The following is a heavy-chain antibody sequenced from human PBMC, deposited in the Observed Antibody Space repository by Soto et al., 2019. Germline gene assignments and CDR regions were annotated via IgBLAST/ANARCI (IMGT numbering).Heavy chain of an antibody. CDR1: GFSLSTSDVG. J-gene: IGHJ4*02. CDR2: IYWDDDN. D-gene: IGHD6-6*01. CDR3: AHSKYSRSSFDY. V-gene: IGHV2-5*02. Sequence: SGPTLVNPTQTLTLTCTFSGFSLSTSDVGVGWIRQPPGKALEWLALIYWDDDNRYSPSLKSRLTITKDTSKNQVVLTLTNMEPVDTATSYCAHSKYSRSSFDYWGQGTLVTVSS.